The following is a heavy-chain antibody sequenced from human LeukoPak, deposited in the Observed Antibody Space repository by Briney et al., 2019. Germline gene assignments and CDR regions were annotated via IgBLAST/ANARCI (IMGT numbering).Heavy chain of an antibody. J-gene: IGHJ5*02. Sequence: GGSLRLSCAASGFTFSSYGMHWVRQAPGEGLEWVAVVSNDGSIQYYADSAKGRFTISRDKSKNTLYLQMNSLRLDDTAVYYCTKEGFASGSSFSGYFDLWGQGTLVTVSS. CDR3: TKEGFASGSSFSGYFDL. CDR1: GFTFSSYG. V-gene: IGHV3-30*18. D-gene: IGHD3-10*01. CDR2: VSNDGSIQ.